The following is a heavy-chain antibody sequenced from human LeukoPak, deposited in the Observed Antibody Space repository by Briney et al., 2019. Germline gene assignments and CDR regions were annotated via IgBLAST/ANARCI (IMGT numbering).Heavy chain of an antibody. CDR3: ARDSGWWRFDF. D-gene: IGHD6-13*01. CDR2: IKEDGSEK. CDR1: GLNFSSRW. V-gene: IGHV3-7*03. J-gene: IGHJ4*02. Sequence: GGSLRLSCAASGLNFSSRWMNWVRQAPGQGLEWVASIKEDGSEKHYVDSVKGRFTISRDNGKNSLYLQMNSLRAEDTAVYYCARDSGWWRFDFWGQGTLVTVSS.